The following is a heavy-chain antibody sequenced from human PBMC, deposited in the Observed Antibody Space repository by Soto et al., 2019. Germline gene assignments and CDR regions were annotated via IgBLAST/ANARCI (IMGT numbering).Heavy chain of an antibody. Sequence: QVQLVESGGGVVQPGTSLRLSCAASGFTFSTYGMHWVRKAPGKGLDWVALIWYDGSRTHYAESVKGRFTISRDNSKNTLFLQMNSLRVEDTAVYYCAREQIGVAGSTYDYWGQGTLVTVSS. CDR3: AREQIGVAGSTYDY. CDR1: GFTFSTYG. D-gene: IGHD6-19*01. V-gene: IGHV3-33*01. J-gene: IGHJ4*02. CDR2: IWYDGSRT.